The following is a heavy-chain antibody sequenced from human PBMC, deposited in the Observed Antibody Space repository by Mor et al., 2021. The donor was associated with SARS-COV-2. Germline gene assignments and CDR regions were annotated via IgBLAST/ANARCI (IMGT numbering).Heavy chain of an antibody. J-gene: IGHJ5*02. CDR2: SYT. CDR3: ARIYVHGDYVVGWFDP. D-gene: IGHD4-17*01. Sequence: SYTNYSPSFQGHVTISADKSISTAYLQWSSLKASDTAMYYCARIYVHGDYVVGWFDPWGQGTLVTVSS. V-gene: IGHV5-10-1*01.